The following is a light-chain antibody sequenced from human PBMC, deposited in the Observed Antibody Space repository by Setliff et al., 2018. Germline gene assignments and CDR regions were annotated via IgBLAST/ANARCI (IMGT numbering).Light chain of an antibody. CDR2: AVS. CDR3: NAYSADTTYV. CDR1: GRDVGSYDL. V-gene: IGLV2-14*03. J-gene: IGLJ1*01. Sequence: QSALTQPASVSGSPGQSITISCSGTGRDVGSYDLVSWYQQHPGKAPKLIIYAVSDRPSGVSHRFSRSKSGNTAYLTISGLRTEDEADYYCNAYSADTTYVFGSGTKVTVL.